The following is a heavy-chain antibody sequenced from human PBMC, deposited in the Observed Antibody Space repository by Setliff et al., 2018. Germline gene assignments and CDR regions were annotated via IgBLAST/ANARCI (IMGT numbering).Heavy chain of an antibody. V-gene: IGHV3-11*01. CDR2: ISGAGTTV. D-gene: IGHD2-15*01. CDR1: GFRFSDLY. J-gene: IGHJ4*01. CDR3: ASGQGYLIDY. Sequence: PGGSLRLSCAASGFRFSDLYMSWVRQVPGKGLEWLSKISGAGTTVHYADSVRGRFTISRDNAKNSLYLQMNSLRAEDSAMYYCASGQGYLIDYWGQGILVTVSS.